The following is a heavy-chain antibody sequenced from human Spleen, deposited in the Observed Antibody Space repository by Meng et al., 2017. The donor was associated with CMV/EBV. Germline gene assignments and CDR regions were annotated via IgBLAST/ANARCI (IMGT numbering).Heavy chain of an antibody. CDR3: AKDMAARPDYGYSYYGMDV. D-gene: IGHD6-6*01. Sequence: SLKISCAASGFTFDDYAMHWVRQAPGKGLEWVSGIIWNSGSIGYADSVRGRFTISGDNAKNSLYLHMNSLKTEDTALYYCAKDMAARPDYGYSYYGMDVWGQGTTVTVSS. CDR1: GFTFDDYA. J-gene: IGHJ6*02. V-gene: IGHV3-9*01. CDR2: IIWNSGSI.